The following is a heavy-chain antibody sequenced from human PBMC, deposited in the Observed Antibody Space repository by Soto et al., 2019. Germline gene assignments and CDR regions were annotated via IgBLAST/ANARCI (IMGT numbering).Heavy chain of an antibody. J-gene: IGHJ4*02. CDR1: GFTFSSYG. D-gene: IGHD4-4*01. V-gene: IGHV3-33*01. CDR2: IWYDGSNK. Sequence: QVQLVESGGGVVQPGRSLRLSCAASGFTFSSYGMHWVRQAPGKGLEWVAVIWYDGSNKYYADSVKGRFTISRDNSKNTLYLQMNSLRAEETAVYYCARANSNYGSTPAFDYWGQGTLVTVSS. CDR3: ARANSNYGSTPAFDY.